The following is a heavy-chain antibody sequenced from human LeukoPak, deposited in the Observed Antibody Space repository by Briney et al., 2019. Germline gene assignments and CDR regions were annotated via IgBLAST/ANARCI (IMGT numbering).Heavy chain of an antibody. CDR3: ARIAVAGDPYYYYYGMDV. CDR2: ISSSGSTI. V-gene: IGHV3-11*04. CDR1: GFTFSNAW. Sequence: GGSLRLSCAASGFTFSNAWMSWVRQAPGKGLEWVSYISSSGSTIYYADSVKGRFTISRDNAKNSLYLQMNSLRAEDTAVYYCARIAVAGDPYYYYYGMDVWGQGTTVTVSS. J-gene: IGHJ6*02. D-gene: IGHD6-19*01.